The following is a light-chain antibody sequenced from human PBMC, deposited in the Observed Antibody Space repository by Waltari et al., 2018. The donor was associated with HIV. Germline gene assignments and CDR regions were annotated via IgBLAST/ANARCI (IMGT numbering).Light chain of an antibody. CDR3: QQYDSSPLT. Sequence: EIVLTLSPGTLSLSPGERATLSCRASQSLSNTYLAWYQQRPGQAPRLLIFGASGRATGIPDRFSGSGSGTDFTLTISRLEPEDFAVYHCQQYDSSPLTFGGGTKVEIK. J-gene: IGKJ4*01. CDR2: GAS. CDR1: QSLSNTY. V-gene: IGKV3-20*01.